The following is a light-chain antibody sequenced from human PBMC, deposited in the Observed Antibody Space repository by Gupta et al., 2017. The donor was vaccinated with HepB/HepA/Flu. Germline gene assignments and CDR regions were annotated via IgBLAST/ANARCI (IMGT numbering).Light chain of an antibody. CDR3: QQYYDTPIT. CDR1: QKVLYANNKDF. V-gene: IGKV4-1*01. CDR2: WAS. J-gene: IGKJ5*01. Sequence: DIVMTQSPDSLAVSLGERATINCKHSQKVLYANNKDFLAWYQQKPGHPPKLLISWASTRESGVPDRFSGSGSGTDFTLTISSLQAEDLAVYYCQQYYDTPITFGQGTRLEIK.